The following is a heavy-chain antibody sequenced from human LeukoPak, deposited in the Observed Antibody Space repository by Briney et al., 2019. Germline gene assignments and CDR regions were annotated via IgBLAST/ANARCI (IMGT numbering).Heavy chain of an antibody. D-gene: IGHD1-1*01. V-gene: IGHV1-18*01. Sequence: GASVKVCYNASGYTFTIYGISWARQAPGQGLEWMGWISAYNGNTNYAQKLQGRVTMTTDTSTSTAYMELRSLRSDDTDVYYCARDLQPQTTGIESYYYGMDVWGQGTTVTVSS. CDR1: GYTFTIYG. CDR2: ISAYNGNT. J-gene: IGHJ6*02. CDR3: ARDLQPQTTGIESYYYGMDV.